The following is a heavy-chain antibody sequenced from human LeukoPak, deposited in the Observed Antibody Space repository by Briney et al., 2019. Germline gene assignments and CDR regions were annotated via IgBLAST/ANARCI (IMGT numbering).Heavy chain of an antibody. CDR1: GGSISGYY. V-gene: IGHV4-59*12. J-gene: IGHJ4*02. D-gene: IGHD2-2*02. CDR3: ARCQGRSTSCYRGTDY. CDR2: VYYSGST. Sequence: PSETLSLTCTVSGGSISGYYWSWIRQPPGKGLEWIGYVYYSGSTNYNPSLKSRVTISVDTSKNQFSLKLGSVTAADTAVYYCARCQGRSTSCYRGTDYWGQGTLVTVSS.